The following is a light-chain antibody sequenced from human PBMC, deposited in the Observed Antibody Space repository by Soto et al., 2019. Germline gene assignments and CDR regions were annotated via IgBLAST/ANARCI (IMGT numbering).Light chain of an antibody. CDR2: GAS. V-gene: IGKV3-20*01. J-gene: IGKJ1*01. CDR1: QSVSSSY. CDR3: QQYCSSPRT. Sequence: EIVLTQSPGTLSLSPGERATLSCRASQSVSSSYLAWYQQKPGQAPRLLIYGASSRATGIPDMFSGSGSGTDFILTISRLEPEDFAVYYCQQYCSSPRTFGQWTKVEIK.